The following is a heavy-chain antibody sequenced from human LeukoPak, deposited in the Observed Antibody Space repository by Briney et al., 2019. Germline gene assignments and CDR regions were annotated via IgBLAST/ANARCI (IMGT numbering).Heavy chain of an antibody. Sequence: SETLSLTCTVSGGSISSYYWSWIRQPPGKGLEWLGYIYYSGSTYYNPSLKSRVTISVDTSKNQFSLKLSSVTAADTAVYYCARHKTLRYFDWSTPFGAFDIWGQGTMVTVSS. J-gene: IGHJ3*02. CDR2: IYYSGST. D-gene: IGHD3-9*01. V-gene: IGHV4-59*04. CDR1: GGSISSYY. CDR3: ARHKTLRYFDWSTPFGAFDI.